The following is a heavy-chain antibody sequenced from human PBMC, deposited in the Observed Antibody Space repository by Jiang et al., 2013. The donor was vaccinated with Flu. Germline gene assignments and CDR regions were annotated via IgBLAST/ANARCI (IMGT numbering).Heavy chain of an antibody. CDR1: GFTFSSYN. D-gene: IGHD4-17*01. J-gene: IGHJ4*02. Sequence: QLVESGGGLVKPGGSLRLSCAASGFTFSSYNMHWVRQAPGKGLEWVSSISGISNSYIYYADSVKGRFTISRDNAKNSLYLQMNSLGAEDTAVYYCARPTVNDYGDFGYWGQGTLVTVSS. V-gene: IGHV3-21*01. CDR2: ISGISNSYI. CDR3: ARPTVNDYGDFGY.